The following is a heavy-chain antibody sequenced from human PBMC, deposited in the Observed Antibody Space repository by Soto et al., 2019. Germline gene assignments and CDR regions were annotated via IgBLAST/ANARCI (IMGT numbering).Heavy chain of an antibody. D-gene: IGHD3-16*01. V-gene: IGHV1-2*04. Sequence: ASVKVSCKASGYTFTGYYMHWVRQAPGQGLEWMGWINPNSGGTNYAQKFQGWVTMTRDTSISTAYMELSRLRSDDTAVYYCARDGRAGFTWTHYYYYYMDVWGKGTTVTVSS. J-gene: IGHJ6*03. CDR3: ARDGRAGFTWTHYYYYYMDV. CDR2: INPNSGGT. CDR1: GYTFTGYY.